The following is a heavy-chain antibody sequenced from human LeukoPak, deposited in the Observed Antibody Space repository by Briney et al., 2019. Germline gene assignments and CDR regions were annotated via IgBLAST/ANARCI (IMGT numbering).Heavy chain of an antibody. CDR3: ARDRGRDSSGHYRSTHAFDI. D-gene: IGHD3-22*01. J-gene: IGHJ3*02. CDR1: GFTFSSYW. Sequence: GGSLRLSCRASGFTFSSYWMSWVRQAPGKGLEWVANIKQDGGEEYYVDSVKGRFTISRDNAKNSLYLQMSSLRAEDTAVYYCARDRGRDSSGHYRSTHAFDIWGQGTMVTVSS. V-gene: IGHV3-7*01. CDR2: IKQDGGEE.